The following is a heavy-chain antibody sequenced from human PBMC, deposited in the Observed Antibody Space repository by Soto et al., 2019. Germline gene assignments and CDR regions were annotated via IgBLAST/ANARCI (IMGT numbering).Heavy chain of an antibody. CDR2: IKSKTDGGTT. CDR3: TTVLRHRGGWYFQH. V-gene: IGHV3-15*01. CDR1: GFTFSNAW. Sequence: GGSLRLSCAASGFTFSNAWMSWVRQAPGKGLEWVGRIKSKTDGGTTDYAAPVKGRFTISRDDSKNTLYLQMNSLKTEDTAVYYCTTVLRHRGGWYFQHWGQGTLVTVSS. J-gene: IGHJ1*01. D-gene: IGHD6-19*01.